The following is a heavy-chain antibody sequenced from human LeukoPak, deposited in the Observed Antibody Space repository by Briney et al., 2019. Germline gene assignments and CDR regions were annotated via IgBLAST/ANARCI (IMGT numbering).Heavy chain of an antibody. Sequence: GGSLRLSCAASGFTFSSFAMSWVRQAPGKGLEWVSGIRGIDGSTYYADSVKGRFTISRDNSKNTLYLQMNSLRAEDTAVYYCAREWASYDRSGYYPFDHWGQGTLVTVSS. CDR3: AREWASYDRSGYYPFDH. D-gene: IGHD3-22*01. J-gene: IGHJ4*02. V-gene: IGHV3-23*01. CDR2: IRGIDGST. CDR1: GFTFSSFA.